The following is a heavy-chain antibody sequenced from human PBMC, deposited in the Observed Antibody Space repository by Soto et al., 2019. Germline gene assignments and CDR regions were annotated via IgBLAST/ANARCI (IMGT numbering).Heavy chain of an antibody. Sequence: QVQLQESGPGLVKPSQTLYLTCIVSGGSINSDGYYWILIRQLPGEGLEWIGYMYNSGSTSYHPSLTSRVTISLDPGNHQFSLNLTSVPDAHTAVYYCGRSASWNDSAFDSWGRWTLVTV. CDR2: MYNSGST. D-gene: IGHD1-1*01. J-gene: IGHJ3*02. V-gene: IGHV4-31*03. CDR1: GGSINSDGYY. CDR3: GRSASWNDSAFDS.